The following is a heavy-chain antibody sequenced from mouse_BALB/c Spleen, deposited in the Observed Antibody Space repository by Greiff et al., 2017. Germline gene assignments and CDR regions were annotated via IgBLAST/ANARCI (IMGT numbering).Heavy chain of an antibody. D-gene: IGHD3-2*01. J-gene: IGHJ2*03. CDR1: GFTFSSFG. CDR2: ISSGSSTI. CDR3: ARFQTARGAFDY. V-gene: IGHV5-17*02. Sequence: EVLLVESGGGLVQPGGSRKLSCAASGFTFSSFGMHWVRQAPEKGLEWVAYISSGSSTIYYADTVKGRFTISRDNPTNTLFLQMTSLRSEDTAMYYCARFQTARGAFDYWGQGTSLTVSS.